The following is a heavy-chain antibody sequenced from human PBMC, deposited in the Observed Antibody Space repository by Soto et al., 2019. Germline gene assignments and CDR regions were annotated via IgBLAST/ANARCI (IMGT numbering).Heavy chain of an antibody. CDR1: GYSFSRYW. CDR3: ARRRGSGSDYYYNYGMGV. J-gene: IGHJ6*02. V-gene: IGHV5-51*01. D-gene: IGHD1-26*01. Sequence: GESLKISRKGSGYSFSRYWIGWVRQMPGKGLEWMGIIYPGDSEIRYSPSFQGQVTISADTSISTAYLQWSSLRASDTAIYYCARRRGSGSDYYYNYGMGVWGQGTTVTVSS. CDR2: IYPGDSEI.